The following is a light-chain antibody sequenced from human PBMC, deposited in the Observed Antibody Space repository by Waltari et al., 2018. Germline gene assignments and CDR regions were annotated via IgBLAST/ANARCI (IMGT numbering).Light chain of an antibody. Sequence: QSALNQPASVSGSPGQSITISCSGTDSDVGAYDFVPWYQQHPGKAPHLIIYEVSNRPSGISNRFSASKSGNTASLTISGLQAEDEADYYCSSYTTSSAPGVFGTGTRVTVL. CDR3: SSYTTSSAPGV. CDR2: EVS. CDR1: DSDVGAYDF. J-gene: IGLJ1*01. V-gene: IGLV2-14*01.